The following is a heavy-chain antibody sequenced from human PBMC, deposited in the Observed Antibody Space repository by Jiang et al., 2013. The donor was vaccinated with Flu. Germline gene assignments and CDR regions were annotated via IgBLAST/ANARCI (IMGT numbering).Heavy chain of an antibody. Sequence: GAEVKKPGASVKVSCKASGYTFTSYGISWVRQAPGQGLEWMGWISAYNGNTNYAQKLQGRVTMTTDTSTSTAYMELRSLRSDDTAVYYCATYRQYSSSWQFDYWGQGTLVTVSS. CDR2: ISAYNGNT. J-gene: IGHJ4*02. CDR3: ATYRQYSSSWQFDY. CDR1: GYTFTSYG. V-gene: IGHV1-18*01. D-gene: IGHD6-13*01.